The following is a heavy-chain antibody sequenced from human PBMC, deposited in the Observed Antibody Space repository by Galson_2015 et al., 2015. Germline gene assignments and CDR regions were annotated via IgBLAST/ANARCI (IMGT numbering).Heavy chain of an antibody. V-gene: IGHV1-18*01. J-gene: IGHJ4*02. CDR2: ISAYNGNT. CDR1: GYTFTSYS. D-gene: IGHD2-2*01. CDR3: ARGSAVVVPATKPDY. Sequence: SVKVSCKASGYTFTSYSISWVRQAPGQGLEWMGWISAYNGNTNYAQKLQGRVTMTTDTSTSTAYMELRSLRSDDTAVYYCARGSAVVVPATKPDYWGQGTLVTVSS.